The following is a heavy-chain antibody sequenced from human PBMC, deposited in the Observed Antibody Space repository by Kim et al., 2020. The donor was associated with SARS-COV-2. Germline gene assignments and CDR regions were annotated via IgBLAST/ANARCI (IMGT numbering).Heavy chain of an antibody. CDR1: GFTFSSYA. Sequence: GGSLRLSCAASGFTFSSYAMSWVRQAPGKGLEWVSVIYSGGSSTYYADSVKGRFTISRDNSKNTLYLQMNSLRAEDTAVYYCAKEGAGYSGYLHPGDWGQGTLVTVSS. D-gene: IGHD5-12*01. CDR3: AKEGAGYSGYLHPGD. CDR2: IYSGGSST. J-gene: IGHJ4*02. V-gene: IGHV3-23*03.